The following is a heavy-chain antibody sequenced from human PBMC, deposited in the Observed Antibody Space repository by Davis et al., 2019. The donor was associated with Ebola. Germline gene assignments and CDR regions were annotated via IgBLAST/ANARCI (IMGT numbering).Heavy chain of an antibody. CDR3: ARHFSHCSSTSCYTAYYYGMDV. Sequence: GESLKISCKGSGYSFTSYWIGWVRQMPGKGLEWMGIIYPGDSDTRYSPSFQGQVTISADKSISTAYLQWSSLKASDTAMYYCARHFSHCSSTSCYTAYYYGMDVWGQGTTVTVSS. J-gene: IGHJ6*02. CDR2: IYPGDSDT. V-gene: IGHV5-51*01. D-gene: IGHD2-2*02. CDR1: GYSFTSYW.